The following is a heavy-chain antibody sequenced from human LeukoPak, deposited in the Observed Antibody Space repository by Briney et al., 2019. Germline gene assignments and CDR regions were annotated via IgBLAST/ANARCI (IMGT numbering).Heavy chain of an antibody. J-gene: IGHJ4*02. D-gene: IGHD1-26*01. Sequence: PSETLSLTCAVYGGSFSGYYWSWIRQPPGKGLEWIGEINHSGSTNYNPSLKSRVTISVDTSKNQFSLKLSSVTAADTAVYYCARKLRRGRNFDYWGQGTPVTVSS. CDR3: ARKLRRGRNFDY. V-gene: IGHV4-34*01. CDR2: INHSGST. CDR1: GGSFSGYY.